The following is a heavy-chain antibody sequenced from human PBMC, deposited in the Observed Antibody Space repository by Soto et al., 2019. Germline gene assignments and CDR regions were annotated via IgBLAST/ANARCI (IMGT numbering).Heavy chain of an antibody. CDR2: INHSGST. Sequence: PSETLSLTCAVDGGSFSGYYWSWIRQPPGKGLEWIGEINHSGSTNYNPSLKSRVTISVDTSKNRFSLKLSSVTAADTAVYYCARGWTFNGNYTLRLRNWYFDLWGRGTLVTVSS. D-gene: IGHD1-7*01. J-gene: IGHJ2*01. CDR1: GGSFSGYY. V-gene: IGHV4-34*01. CDR3: ARGWTFNGNYTLRLRNWYFDL.